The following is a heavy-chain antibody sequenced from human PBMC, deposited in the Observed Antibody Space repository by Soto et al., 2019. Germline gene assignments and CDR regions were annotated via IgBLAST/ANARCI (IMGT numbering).Heavy chain of an antibody. Sequence: SETLSLTCTVSGGSISSYYWSWIRQPPGKGLEWIGYIYYSGSTNYNPSLKSRVTISVDTSKNQFSLKLSSVTAADTAVYYCARQQYSSSWSNWFDPWGQGTLVTVSS. CDR1: GGSISSYY. CDR2: IYYSGST. V-gene: IGHV4-59*08. CDR3: ARQQYSSSWSNWFDP. J-gene: IGHJ5*02. D-gene: IGHD6-13*01.